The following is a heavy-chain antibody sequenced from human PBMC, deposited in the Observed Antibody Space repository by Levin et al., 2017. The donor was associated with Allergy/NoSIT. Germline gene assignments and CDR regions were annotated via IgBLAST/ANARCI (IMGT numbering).Heavy chain of an antibody. CDR3: ARAFSAIGDDYFDS. J-gene: IGHJ4*02. V-gene: IGHV4-30-4*01. CDR2: IYYSGSA. Sequence: SETLSLTCTVSGGSISSGDYYWNWIRQPPGKGLEWIGFIYYSGSAYYNPSLKSRVTILVDRAKNQFSLRPTSVTAADTAVYYCARAFSAIGDDYFDSWGQGTLVTVSS. D-gene: IGHD3-16*01. CDR1: GGSISSGDYY.